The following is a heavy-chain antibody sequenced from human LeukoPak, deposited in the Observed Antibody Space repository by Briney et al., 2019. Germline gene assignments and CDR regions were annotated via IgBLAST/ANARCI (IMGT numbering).Heavy chain of an antibody. CDR2: ISSSSSYI. J-gene: IGHJ4*02. CDR1: GFTFSSYS. CDR3: ARGNMVRGVNYFDY. D-gene: IGHD3-10*01. V-gene: IGHV3-21*01. Sequence: GGSLRLSCAASGFTFSSYSMNWVRQAPGKGLEWVSSISSSSSYIYYADSAKGRFTISRDNAKNSLYLQMNSLRAEDTAVYYCARGNMVRGVNYFDYWGQGTLVTVSS.